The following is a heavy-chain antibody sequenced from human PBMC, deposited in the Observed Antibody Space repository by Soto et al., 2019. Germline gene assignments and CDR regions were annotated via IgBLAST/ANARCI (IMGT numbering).Heavy chain of an antibody. CDR1: GFTFSIYA. V-gene: IGHV3-23*01. Sequence: GGSLRLSCSASGFTFSIYAITWVRQAPGKGLEWVSTISGSGGSTYYADSVKGRFTISRDNSKNTLYLQMNSLRVEDTAIYYCAKDKDIGHDLYYDTDYSGMDVWGQGTTVTVSS. CDR2: ISGSGGST. D-gene: IGHD3-22*01. J-gene: IGHJ6*02. CDR3: AKDKDIGHDLYYDTDYSGMDV.